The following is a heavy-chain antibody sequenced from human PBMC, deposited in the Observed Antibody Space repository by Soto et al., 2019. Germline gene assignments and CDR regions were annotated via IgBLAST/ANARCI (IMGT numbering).Heavy chain of an antibody. CDR1: GDSISSGDYY. Sequence: PSETLSLTCTVSGDSISSGDYYWSWIRQPPGKGLEWIGYLYYSGSTYYNPSLKSRITMSVDTSKTHFSLNLRSVTAADTAVYYCASATTALHGFDIWGQGTMVTVSS. CDR2: LYYSGST. V-gene: IGHV4-30-4*01. CDR3: ASATTALHGFDI. J-gene: IGHJ3*02. D-gene: IGHD1-26*01.